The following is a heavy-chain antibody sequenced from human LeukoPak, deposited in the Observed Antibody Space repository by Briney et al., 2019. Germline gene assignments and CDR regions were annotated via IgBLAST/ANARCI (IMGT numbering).Heavy chain of an antibody. CDR1: GGSFSGYY. D-gene: IGHD3-22*01. J-gene: IGHJ4*02. CDR3: ARHFNAYYYDSSGYAIDY. CDR2: IYYSGST. Sequence: SETLSLTCAVYGGSFSGYYWSWIRQHPGKGLEWIGYIYYSGSTYYNPSLKSRVTISVDTSKNQFSLKLSSVTAADTAVYYCARHFNAYYYDSSGYAIDYWGQGALVTVSS. V-gene: IGHV4-34*01.